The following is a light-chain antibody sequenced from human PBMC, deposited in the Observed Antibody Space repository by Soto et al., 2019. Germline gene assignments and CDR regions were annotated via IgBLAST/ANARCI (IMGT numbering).Light chain of an antibody. Sequence: EIELTQSPGTLSLSPWERPNLSCSASQSVSSSSLAWYQQTPGQAPRLLIYEAASRATGIPDRFSGSGSGTDFTLTISRLEPEDFAVYYCQQYRTFGQGTKVDI. J-gene: IGKJ1*01. V-gene: IGKV3-20*01. CDR2: EAA. CDR3: QQYRT. CDR1: QSVSSSS.